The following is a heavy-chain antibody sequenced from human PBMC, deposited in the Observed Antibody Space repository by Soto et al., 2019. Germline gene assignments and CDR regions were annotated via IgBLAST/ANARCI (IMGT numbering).Heavy chain of an antibody. CDR1: GSTFINDA. V-gene: IGHV3-23*01. CDR2: ISATGGST. Sequence: EVQLLESGGGLVHPGGSLGLSCAASGSTFINDALSWVRQVEGKGPEWVQAISATGGSTYYADSVKGRFTISRDIPKNTVYLQMSSLRVEDTAVYFCANRYDSSEDWGQGTLVTVSS. D-gene: IGHD3-22*01. CDR3: ANRYDSSED. J-gene: IGHJ4*02.